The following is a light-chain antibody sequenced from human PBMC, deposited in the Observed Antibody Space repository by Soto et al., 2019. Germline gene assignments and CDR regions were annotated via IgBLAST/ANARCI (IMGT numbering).Light chain of an antibody. CDR2: EVN. J-gene: IGLJ3*02. CDR1: SSDVGVYNY. CDR3: SSNVGSNNLV. Sequence: QSVLTQPPSASGSPGQSVTISCTETSSDVGVYNYVSWYQQHPGKAPKLMIYEVNKRPSGVPDRFSGSKSGNTASLTVSGLQAEDEGDYYCSSNVGSNNLVFGGGTKVTVL. V-gene: IGLV2-8*01.